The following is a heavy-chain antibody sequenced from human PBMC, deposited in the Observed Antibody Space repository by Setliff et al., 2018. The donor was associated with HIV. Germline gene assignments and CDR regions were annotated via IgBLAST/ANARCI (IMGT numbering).Heavy chain of an antibody. V-gene: IGHV4-59*01. Sequence: NPSETLSLTCIVSGGAMKNFYWGWLRQAPGKRLEWIGHIHYSGTVNKNPSLNSRFNISMDTSKNEFSLRLASVTAADTAIYFCARVAKDRSFWSTSGPSWFDPWGRGMLVTVSS. D-gene: IGHD3-3*01. CDR1: GGAMKNFY. J-gene: IGHJ5*02. CDR2: IHYSGTV. CDR3: ARVAKDRSFWSTSGPSWFDP.